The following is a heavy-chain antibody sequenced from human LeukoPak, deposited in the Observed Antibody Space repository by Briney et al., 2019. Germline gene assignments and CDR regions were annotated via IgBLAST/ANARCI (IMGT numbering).Heavy chain of an antibody. J-gene: IGHJ4*02. V-gene: IGHV7-4-1*02. CDR2: INTNTGNP. CDR3: ARGSRVVVPAALIGY. D-gene: IGHD2-2*01. CDR1: GYTFTSYA. Sequence: ASVNVSCKASGYTFTSYAMNWVRQAPGQGLEWMGWINTNTGNPTYAQGFTGRFVFSLDTSVSTAYLQISSLKAEDTAVYYCARGSRVVVPAALIGYWGQGTLVTVSS.